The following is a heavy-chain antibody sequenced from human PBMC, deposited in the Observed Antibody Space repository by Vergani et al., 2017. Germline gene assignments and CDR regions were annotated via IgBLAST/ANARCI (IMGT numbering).Heavy chain of an antibody. V-gene: IGHV4-34*01. CDR3: ARGFFLGVAHWFDP. CDR1: GGSFSGYY. J-gene: IGHJ5*02. CDR2: INHSGST. Sequence: QVQLQQWGAGLLKPSETLSLTCAVSGGSFSGYYWSWIRQPPGKVLEWIGEINHSGSTNYNTSLKSRVTIAVDTAKNQLYLQLSYVTAAETAVYYCARGFFLGVAHWFDPWGQGTLVTVSS. D-gene: IGHD3-3*01.